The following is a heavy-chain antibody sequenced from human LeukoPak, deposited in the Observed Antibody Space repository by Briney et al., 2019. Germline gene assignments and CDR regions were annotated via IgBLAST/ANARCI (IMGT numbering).Heavy chain of an antibody. CDR2: INPNSGGT. CDR1: GYTFTDYY. D-gene: IGHD2-2*01. J-gene: IGHJ4*02. Sequence: ASVKVSCKASGYTFTDYYIHWVRQAPGQGLEWMAWINPNSGGTYYAQNFHDRITLTRDTSISTAYMKLGRLRSDDTAIYYCARANALYCSSTSCLFDYWGQGTLVTVSS. V-gene: IGHV1-2*02. CDR3: ARANALYCSSTSCLFDY.